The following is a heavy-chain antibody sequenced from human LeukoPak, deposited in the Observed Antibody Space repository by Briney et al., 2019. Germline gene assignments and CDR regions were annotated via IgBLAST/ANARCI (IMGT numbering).Heavy chain of an antibody. V-gene: IGHV1-2*04. CDR2: INPNSGGT. J-gene: IGHJ5*02. CDR3: ARVVTDAYNWFDP. Sequence: ASVKVSCKASGYTFTGYYMHWVRQAPGQGLEWMGWINPNSGGTNYAQKFQGWVTMTRDTSISTAYMELSRLRSDDTAVYYCARVVTDAYNWFDPWGQGTLVTVSS. CDR1: GYTFTGYY. D-gene: IGHD2-2*01.